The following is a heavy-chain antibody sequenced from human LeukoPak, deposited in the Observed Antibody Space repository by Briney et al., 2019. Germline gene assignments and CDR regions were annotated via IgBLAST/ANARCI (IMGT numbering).Heavy chain of an antibody. Sequence: PGGSLRLSCSASGFTFSDYWMTWVRQAPGKGLEWVANIKQDGSEKYYVDSVKDRFTISRDNAKNSLYLQMNSLRAEDTAVYYCAREPSGSPNWFDPWGQGTLVTVSS. CDR3: AREPSGSPNWFDP. CDR1: GFTFSDYW. CDR2: IKQDGSEK. J-gene: IGHJ5*02. D-gene: IGHD1-26*01. V-gene: IGHV3-7*01.